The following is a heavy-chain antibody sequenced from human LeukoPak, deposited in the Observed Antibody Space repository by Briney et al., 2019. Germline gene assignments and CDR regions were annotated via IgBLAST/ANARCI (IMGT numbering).Heavy chain of an antibody. Sequence: PGGSLRLSCAASGFTFNTYWMSWVRQAPGKGLEWVANIKEDGSEKNYMDSVRGRFTISRDNAKPSLYMQMNSLRAEDMAVYYCPREDQWLRLAAWFFDIWGRGTLVTVSS. CDR1: GFTFNTYW. CDR2: IKEDGSEK. J-gene: IGHJ2*01. CDR3: PREDQWLRLAAWFFDI. D-gene: IGHD5-12*01. V-gene: IGHV3-7*01.